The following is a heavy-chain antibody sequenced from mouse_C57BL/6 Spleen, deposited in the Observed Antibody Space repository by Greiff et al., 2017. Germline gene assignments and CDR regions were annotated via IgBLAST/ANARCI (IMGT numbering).Heavy chain of an antibody. J-gene: IGHJ2*01. CDR2: IDPETGGT. Sequence: QVQLQQSGAELVRPGASVTLSCKASGYTFTDYEMHWVKQTPVHGLEWIGAIDPETGGTAYNQKFKGKAILTAYKSSSTAYMELRSLTSEDSAVYYCTRLGGYHYFDYWGQGTTLTVSS. CDR1: GYTFTDYE. CDR3: TRLGGYHYFDY. D-gene: IGHD2-14*01. V-gene: IGHV1-15*01.